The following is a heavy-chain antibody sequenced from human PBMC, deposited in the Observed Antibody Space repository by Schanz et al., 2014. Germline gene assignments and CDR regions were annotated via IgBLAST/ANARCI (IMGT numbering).Heavy chain of an antibody. CDR1: GYTFSSYG. CDR3: ARENTAVAGMPRVMDV. V-gene: IGHV1-18*01. Sequence: QVQLVQSGAEVKKPGASIKVSCKASGYTFSSYGISWVRQAPGQGLEWMGRVSPYSGDTNYAQMFQGRVTMTTDTSISTAYMELSRLTSDATAVFFCARENTAVAGMPRVMDVWGQGTTVTVTS. CDR2: VSPYSGDT. J-gene: IGHJ6*02. D-gene: IGHD6-19*01.